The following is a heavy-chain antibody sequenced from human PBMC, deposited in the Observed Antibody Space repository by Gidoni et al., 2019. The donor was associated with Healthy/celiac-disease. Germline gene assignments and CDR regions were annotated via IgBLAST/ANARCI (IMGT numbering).Heavy chain of an antibody. CDR3: AREAGGLFDY. Sequence: QVQLQESGHGLVKPSQTLSLPCTVHGGCIRIGGYFWSGIRQPPGKGLEWFGYIYYSGSTDYHPSLKSRVTTSVDTSKKQFSLKLSSGTAADTAVYYCAREAGGLFDYWGQVTLVTVSS. CDR2: IYYSGST. V-gene: IGHV4-31*03. D-gene: IGHD3-10*01. J-gene: IGHJ4*02. CDR1: GGCIRIGGYF.